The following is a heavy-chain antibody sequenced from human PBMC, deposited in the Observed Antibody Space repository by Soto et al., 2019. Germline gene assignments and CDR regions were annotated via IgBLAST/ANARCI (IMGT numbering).Heavy chain of an antibody. CDR2: IYYSGST. D-gene: IGHD6-6*01. Sequence: PSETLSLTCTVSGGSFSSYYWSWIRQPPGKGLEWIGYIYYSGSTNYNPSLKSRVTISVDTSKNHFTLKLSSVTAADTAVYYCGRDRLAARPFFDYWGQGTLVTVSS. J-gene: IGHJ4*02. CDR3: GRDRLAARPFFDY. CDR1: GGSFSSYY. V-gene: IGHV4-59*01.